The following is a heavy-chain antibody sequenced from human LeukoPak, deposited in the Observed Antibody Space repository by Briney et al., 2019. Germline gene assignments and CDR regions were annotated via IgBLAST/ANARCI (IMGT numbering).Heavy chain of an antibody. J-gene: IGHJ4*02. Sequence: GGSLRLSCAASGFTFSDYYMSWIRQAPGKGLEWVSAISGSGGSTYYVDSVKGRFTISRDNSKNTLYLQMNSLRAEDTAVYYCAKAPQYYYDSSGYPDESGSFDYWGQGTLVTVSS. V-gene: IGHV3-23*01. CDR3: AKAPQYYYDSSGYPDESGSFDY. D-gene: IGHD3-22*01. CDR1: GFTFSDYY. CDR2: ISGSGGST.